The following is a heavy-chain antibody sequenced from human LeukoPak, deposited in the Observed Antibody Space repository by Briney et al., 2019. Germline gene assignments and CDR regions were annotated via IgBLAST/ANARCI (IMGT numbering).Heavy chain of an antibody. CDR1: GGSISSGGYY. J-gene: IGHJ4*02. D-gene: IGHD5-12*01. CDR3: ARDRGYSGYDYYDY. Sequence: KASETLSLTCTVSGGSISSGGYYWSWIRQHPGKGLEWIGYIYYSGSTYYNPSLKSRVTISVDTSKNQFSLKLSSVTAADTAVYYCARDRGYSGYDYYDYWGQGTLVTVSS. V-gene: IGHV4-31*03. CDR2: IYYSGST.